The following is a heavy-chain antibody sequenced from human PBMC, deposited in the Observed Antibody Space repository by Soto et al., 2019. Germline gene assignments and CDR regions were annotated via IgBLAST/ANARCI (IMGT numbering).Heavy chain of an antibody. J-gene: IGHJ4*02. CDR2: TYYRSKWTN. D-gene: IGHD2-15*01. CDR3: VRGYSSSFDY. V-gene: IGHV6-1*01. CDR1: GDSVSSISAS. Sequence: PSQTLSLTCAISGDSVSSISASWNWIRQPPSRGLEWLGRTYYRSKWTNDYAVSVKSRITINPDTSKNQFSLQLSSVTPEDTAMDYCVRGYSSSFDYWGQGALVTVSS.